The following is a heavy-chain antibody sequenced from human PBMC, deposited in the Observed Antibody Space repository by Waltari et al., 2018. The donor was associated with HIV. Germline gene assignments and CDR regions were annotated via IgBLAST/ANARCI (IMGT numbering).Heavy chain of an antibody. Sequence: QVQLQESGPGLVKPSPTLSLTCTVSGGHISSGSYFWGWIRQHPGKGLEYIGRIYSNGHTSYNPSLKSRVTISVDTSKNQFSLRLSSVTAGDTAVYYCARARQTISGVVRSWFDSWGQGTLVTVSS. D-gene: IGHD3-3*01. CDR3: ARARQTISGVVRSWFDS. V-gene: IGHV4-61*02. J-gene: IGHJ5*01. CDR2: IYSNGHT. CDR1: GGHISSGSYF.